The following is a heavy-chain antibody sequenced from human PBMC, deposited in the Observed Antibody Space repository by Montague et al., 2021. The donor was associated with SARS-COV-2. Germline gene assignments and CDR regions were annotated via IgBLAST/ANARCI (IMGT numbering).Heavy chain of an antibody. CDR2: VLCNKGT. CDR3: VRYPHYDGLNGPPDF. V-gene: IGHV4-4*08. Sequence: SETLSLTCTVSGVSVTDYYWSWIRQPPGKGLEWVGDVLCNKGTNFNPSLKSRVAISVDTSKNQFSLRLTSVTAADTAFYYCVRYPHYDGLNGPPDFWDQGTLVTVSS. J-gene: IGHJ4*02. CDR1: GVSVTDYY. D-gene: IGHD3-9*01.